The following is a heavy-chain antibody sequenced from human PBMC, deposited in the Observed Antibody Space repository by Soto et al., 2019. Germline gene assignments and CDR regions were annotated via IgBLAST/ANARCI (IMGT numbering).Heavy chain of an antibody. D-gene: IGHD6-13*01. J-gene: IGHJ5*02. CDR1: GYTLTGYY. CDR3: AREVSAAGARNRFAR. V-gene: IGHV1-2*04. CDR2: INPNSGGT. Sequence: ASVKVSCKASGYTLTGYYMHCMRNAPGQGREWMRWINPNSGGTNYAQKFQGCVTMTRDTYISTAYMELRSLRSDDTAVYNCAREVSAAGARNRFARGAQGTLVTVSS.